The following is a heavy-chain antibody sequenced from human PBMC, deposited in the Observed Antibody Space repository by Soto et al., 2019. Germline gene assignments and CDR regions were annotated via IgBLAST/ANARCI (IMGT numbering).Heavy chain of an antibody. D-gene: IGHD3-10*01. CDR1: GDNFKKNV. CDR3: ARGPFRPSAMDV. J-gene: IGHJ6*02. CDR2: TIPALGKT. Sequence: GASVKVSCKTSGDNFKKNVFTWVRQAPGQGLEWMGGTIPALGKTHYIQKFQDRVTITVDDGTRTVYMEVSDLTSEDTAIYYCARGPFRPSAMDVWGQGTTVTVSS. V-gene: IGHV1-69*10.